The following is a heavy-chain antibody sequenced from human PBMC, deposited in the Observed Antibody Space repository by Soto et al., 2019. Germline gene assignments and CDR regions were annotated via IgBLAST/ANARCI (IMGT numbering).Heavy chain of an antibody. D-gene: IGHD1-26*01. CDR3: AKRIVGTTGHAFDV. J-gene: IGHJ6*02. V-gene: IGHV3-11*01. CDR1: GFTFSDFH. CDR2: ISRGGSTV. Sequence: QVQLVESGGGLVQPGGSLRLSCAASGFTFSDFHMIWVRQAPGQGLEWISYISRGGSTVSYADSVQGRFTISRDNAKTSLYLQLDSLRVEDTAVYYCAKRIVGTTGHAFDVWGQGTTVTISS.